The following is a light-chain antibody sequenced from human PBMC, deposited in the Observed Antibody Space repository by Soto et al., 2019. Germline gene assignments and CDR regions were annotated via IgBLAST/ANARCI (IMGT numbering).Light chain of an antibody. CDR3: QQYNNWPGT. V-gene: IGKV3-15*01. CDR1: QSVSSN. J-gene: IGKJ3*01. Sequence: EIVMTQSPATLSVSPGERATLSCRASQSRASQSVSSNLAWYQQKPGQAPRLLIYGASTRATGIPARFSGSGSGTEFPLTISSLQSEDFAVYYCQQYNNWPGTFGPGTKVDIK. CDR2: GAS.